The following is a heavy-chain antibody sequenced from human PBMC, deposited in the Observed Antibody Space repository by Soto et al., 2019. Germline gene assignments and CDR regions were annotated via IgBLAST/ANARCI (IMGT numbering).Heavy chain of an antibody. J-gene: IGHJ4*02. CDR3: ANGRATYGLLTHDY. V-gene: IGHV3-23*01. D-gene: IGHD3-10*01. CDR1: GFSFRNYA. CDR2: LTGSSSNI. Sequence: GGSLRLSCAASGFSFRNYAMSLVRQAPGKGLEWISTLTGSSSNIYYADSVKGRFAISRDNSRNTLYLQMNSLTAEDTAVYYCANGRATYGLLTHDYWGQGTLVTVSS.